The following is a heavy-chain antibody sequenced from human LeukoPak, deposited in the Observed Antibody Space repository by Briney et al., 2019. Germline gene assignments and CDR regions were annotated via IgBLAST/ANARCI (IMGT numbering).Heavy chain of an antibody. Sequence: GGARRLSCAASGFTFSSYAMSWVRQAPGKGLEWVSAIRDSGSSTHYADSVKGRFTTSRDNSKNTLYLQMNSLRAEDTAVYYCARGRDGDYFDYWGQEPWSPSPQ. CDR2: IRDSGSST. CDR3: ARGRDGDYFDY. J-gene: IGHJ4*01. D-gene: IGHD4-17*01. CDR1: GFTFSSYA. V-gene: IGHV3-23*01.